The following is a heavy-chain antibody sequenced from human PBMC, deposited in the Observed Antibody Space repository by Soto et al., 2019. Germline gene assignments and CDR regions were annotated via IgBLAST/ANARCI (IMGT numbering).Heavy chain of an antibody. Sequence: QVQLQESGPGLVKPSETLSLTCTVSGGSISSYYWSWIRQPPGKGLERIGNIYYSGSTSYNPSLKSRVTISVDTSKNQFSLKLSSVTAADTAVYYCARHKGSSSWYPLDYWGQGSLVTVSP. D-gene: IGHD6-13*01. CDR2: IYYSGST. CDR1: GGSISSYY. V-gene: IGHV4-59*01. CDR3: ARHKGSSSWYPLDY. J-gene: IGHJ4*02.